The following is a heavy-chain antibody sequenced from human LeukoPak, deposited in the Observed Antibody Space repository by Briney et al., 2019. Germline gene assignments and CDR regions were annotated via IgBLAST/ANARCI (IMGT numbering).Heavy chain of an antibody. CDR3: AKGDKPGY. V-gene: IGHV3-30*02. CDR2: IRYDESNK. CDR1: GFTFSSYG. D-gene: IGHD1-14*01. J-gene: IGHJ4*02. Sequence: PGGSLRLSCAPSGFTFSSYGMHWVRQAPGKGLEWVAFIRYDESNKYYADSVKGRFTISRDNSKNTLYLQMNSLRAEDTAVYYCAKGDKPGYWGQGTLITVSS.